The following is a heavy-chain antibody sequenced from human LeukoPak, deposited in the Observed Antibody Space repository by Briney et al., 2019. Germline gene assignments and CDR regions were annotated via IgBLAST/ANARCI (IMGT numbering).Heavy chain of an antibody. CDR2: TSGSGVST. V-gene: IGHV3-23*01. J-gene: IGHJ4*02. CDR3: AKDERNWNYNLASQTYD. D-gene: IGHD1-7*01. Sequence: GGSLRLSCAASGFTLSNYPMGWVRQAPVKGLEWVSATSGSGVSTYYADSVKGRFTVSRDNSKNTLYLQMSSLRAEDTAVYYCAKDERNWNYNLASQTYDWGQGTLVTVSS. CDR1: GFTLSNYP.